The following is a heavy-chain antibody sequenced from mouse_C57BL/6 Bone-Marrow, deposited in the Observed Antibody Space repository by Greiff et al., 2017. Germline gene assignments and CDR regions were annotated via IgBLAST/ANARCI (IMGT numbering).Heavy chain of an antibody. D-gene: IGHD2-2*01. CDR2: IDPEDGET. CDR3: ARRWLRRYYFDY. CDR1: GFNIKDYY. V-gene: IGHV14-2*01. J-gene: IGHJ2*01. Sequence: EVKLMESGAELVKPGASVKLSCTASGFNIKDYYMHWVKQRTEQGLEWIGRIDPEDGETKYAPKFQGKATITADTSSNTAYLQLSSLTSEDTAVYYCARRWLRRYYFDYWGQGTTLTVSS.